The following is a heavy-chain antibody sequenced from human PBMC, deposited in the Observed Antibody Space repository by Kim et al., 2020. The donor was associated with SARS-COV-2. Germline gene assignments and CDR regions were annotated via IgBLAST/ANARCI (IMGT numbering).Heavy chain of an antibody. D-gene: IGHD3-22*01. J-gene: IGHJ6*02. CDR1: GYTFTSYA. CDR3: ARTGSSGYYVRLGGMAV. V-gene: IGHV1-3*01. CDR2: INAGNGNT. Sequence: ASVKVSCKASGYTFTSYAMHWVRQAPGQRLEWMGWINAGNGNTKYSQKFQGRVTITRDTSASTAYMELSSLRSEDTAVYYCARTGSSGYYVRLGGMAVWGQGATVTVSS.